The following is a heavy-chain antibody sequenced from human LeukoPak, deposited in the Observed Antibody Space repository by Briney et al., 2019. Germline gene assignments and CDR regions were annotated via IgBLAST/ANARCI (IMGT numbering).Heavy chain of an antibody. J-gene: IGHJ4*02. D-gene: IGHD6-19*01. V-gene: IGHV3-53*04. CDR1: GFTVSSNY. CDR2: IYSGGST. Sequence: GGSLRLSCAASGFTVSSNYMSWVRQAPGKGLEWVSVIYSGGSTYYADSVKGRFTISRHNSKNTLYLQMNSLRAEDTAVYYCARARIAVAGRSNYYFDHWGQGTLVTVSS. CDR3: ARARIAVAGRSNYYFDH.